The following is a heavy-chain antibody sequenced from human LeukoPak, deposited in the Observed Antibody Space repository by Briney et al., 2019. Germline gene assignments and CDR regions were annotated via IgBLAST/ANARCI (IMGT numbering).Heavy chain of an antibody. J-gene: IGHJ3*02. D-gene: IGHD1-1*01. CDR2: IKSKTDGGTT. V-gene: IGHV3-15*01. CDR1: GFTFSSTW. CDR3: ARYNWNDGGAFDI. Sequence: GGSLRLSCGASGFTFSSTWMSWVRQAPGKGLEWVGRIKSKTDGGTTDYAVPVQGRFTISRDDSKNTLYLQMNSLRAEDTTVYYCARYNWNDGGAFDIWGQGTMVTVSS.